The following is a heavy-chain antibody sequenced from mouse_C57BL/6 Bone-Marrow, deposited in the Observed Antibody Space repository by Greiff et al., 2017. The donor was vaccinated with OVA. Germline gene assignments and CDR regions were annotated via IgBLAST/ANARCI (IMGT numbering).Heavy chain of an antibody. CDR1: GYTFTSYW. J-gene: IGHJ1*03. CDR3: ARDWGPWYFDV. Sequence: QVQLQQPGAELVMPGASVKLSCKASGYTFTSYWMHWVKQRPGQGLEWIGEIDPSDSYTNYNQKFKGKSTLTVDKSSSTAYMQLSSLTSEDSAVYYCARDWGPWYFDVWGTGTTVTVSS. D-gene: IGHD4-1*01. V-gene: IGHV1-69*01. CDR2: IDPSDSYT.